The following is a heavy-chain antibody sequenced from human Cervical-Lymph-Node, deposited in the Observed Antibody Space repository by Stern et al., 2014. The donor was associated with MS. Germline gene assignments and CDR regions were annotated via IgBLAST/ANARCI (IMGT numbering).Heavy chain of an antibody. J-gene: IGHJ4*02. Sequence: VQLVESGGGVVQPGRALRLSCAASGFSFSSYAMHWVRQAPGKGLEWVALTLYDGSNPYYAYSVTGRFTISRDNFKNTLYLQMNSLRAEDTAVYYCASAYSSSHYYFDYWGQGTLVTVSS. D-gene: IGHD6-13*01. CDR3: ASAYSSSHYYFDY. CDR1: GFSFSSYA. CDR2: TLYDGSNP. V-gene: IGHV3-33*01.